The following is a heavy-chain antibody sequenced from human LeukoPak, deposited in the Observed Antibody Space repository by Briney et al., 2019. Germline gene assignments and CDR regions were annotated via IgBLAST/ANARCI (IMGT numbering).Heavy chain of an antibody. Sequence: GESLKISCKGSGYSFTNYWIGWVRQMPGKGLEWMGLIYPGDSDTRYSPSSQGQVTISADKSFSTAYLQWSSLKASGTAMYYCARVAPYSTTWYFDYWGQGTLVTVSS. CDR2: IYPGDSDT. CDR3: ARVAPYSTTWYFDY. V-gene: IGHV5-51*01. D-gene: IGHD6-13*01. CDR1: GYSFTNYW. J-gene: IGHJ4*02.